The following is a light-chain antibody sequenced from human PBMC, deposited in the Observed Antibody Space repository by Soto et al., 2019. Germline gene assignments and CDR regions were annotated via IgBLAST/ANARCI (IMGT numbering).Light chain of an antibody. V-gene: IGKV1-5*01. Sequence: DIQMTQSPSTLSASVGDRVTITCRASQSISSWLAWYQQKPGKAPNLLIYDASTLQSGVPSRFSGSGSGTEFTLTISSLQPHDFATYYCQQYDNYQITFGGGTKVEIK. CDR2: DAS. J-gene: IGKJ4*01. CDR1: QSISSW. CDR3: QQYDNYQIT.